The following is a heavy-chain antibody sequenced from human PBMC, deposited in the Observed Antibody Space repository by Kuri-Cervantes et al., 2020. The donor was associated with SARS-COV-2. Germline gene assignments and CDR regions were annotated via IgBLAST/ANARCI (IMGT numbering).Heavy chain of an antibody. J-gene: IGHJ4*02. V-gene: IGHV3-48*01. CDR1: GFTFSSHS. Sequence: GGSLRLSCAASGFTFSSHSMNWVRQAPGKGLEWVSYISNSSSTIYYADSVKGRLTISRDNAKNSLYLQMNSLRAEDTAVYYCATPAPEYGGNSGGWVFWGQGTLVTVSS. CDR2: ISNSSSTI. D-gene: IGHD4-23*01. CDR3: ATPAPEYGGNSGGWVF.